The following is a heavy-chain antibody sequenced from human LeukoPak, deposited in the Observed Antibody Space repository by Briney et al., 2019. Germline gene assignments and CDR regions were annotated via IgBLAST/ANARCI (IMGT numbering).Heavy chain of an antibody. CDR3: ARDEAHYYGSGSYYNENWFDP. V-gene: IGHV3-21*01. D-gene: IGHD3-10*01. Sequence: PGGSLRLSCVASGFTFSDHYMDWVRQAPGKGLEWVSSISSSSKYIYYADSVKGRFTISRDNAKNSLYLLMNSLRAEDTAVYYCARDEAHYYGSGSYYNENWFDPWGQGTLVTVSS. J-gene: IGHJ5*02. CDR1: GFTFSDHY. CDR2: ISSSSKYI.